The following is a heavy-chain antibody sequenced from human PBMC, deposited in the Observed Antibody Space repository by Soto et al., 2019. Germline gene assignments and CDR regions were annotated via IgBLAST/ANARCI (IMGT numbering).Heavy chain of an antibody. V-gene: IGHV3-72*01. D-gene: IGHD1-26*01. CDR2: TRNKANSYTT. J-gene: IGHJ3*02. Sequence: GESLKISCAASGFTFSDHYMDWVRQAPGKGLEWVGRTRNKANSYTTEYAASVKGRFTISRDDSKNSLYLQMNSLKTEDTAVYYCARGEGSYDAFDIWGQGTMVTVSS. CDR1: GFTFSDHY. CDR3: ARGEGSYDAFDI.